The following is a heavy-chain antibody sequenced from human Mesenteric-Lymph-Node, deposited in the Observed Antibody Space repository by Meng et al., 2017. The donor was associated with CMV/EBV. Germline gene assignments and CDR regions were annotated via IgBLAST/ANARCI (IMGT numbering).Heavy chain of an antibody. CDR1: GDSIRNSTNY. CDR2: VHHSGTT. J-gene: IGHJ4*02. Sequence: PQAAGPGSGKPSVTLSLSCILSGDSIRNSTNYWTWIRQPPGKGLEWIGSVHHSGTTYYNPSLKGRLTISVDTSANLFSLRLTTVTAADTATYYCARRGNYDSDYSEYWGQGTLVTVSS. CDR3: ARRGNYDSDYSEY. V-gene: IGHV4-39*01. D-gene: IGHD3-22*01.